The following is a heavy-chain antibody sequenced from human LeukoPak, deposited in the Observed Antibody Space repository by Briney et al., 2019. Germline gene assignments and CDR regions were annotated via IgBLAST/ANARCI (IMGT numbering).Heavy chain of an antibody. CDR2: INPSGGST. CDR3: ARDLFFYDILTGYPNNWFDP. J-gene: IGHJ5*02. D-gene: IGHD3-9*01. CDR1: GYTFTSYY. V-gene: IGHV1-46*01. Sequence: ASVKVSCKASGYTFTSYYMHWVRQAPGQGLEWIGIINPSGGSTSYAQKFQGRVTMTRDTSTSTVYMELSSLRSEDTAVYYCARDLFFYDILTGYPNNWFDPWGQGTLVTVSS.